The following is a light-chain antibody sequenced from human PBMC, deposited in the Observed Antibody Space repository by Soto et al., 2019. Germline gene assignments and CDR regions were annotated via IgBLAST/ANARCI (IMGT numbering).Light chain of an antibody. J-gene: IGKJ2*01. CDR1: ESISSD. CDR2: GAS. CDR3: QHYHKWPPQYT. V-gene: IGKV3-15*01. Sequence: EIVMTQSPATLSVSPGERATLSCRASESISSDLAWYQQKPGQAPRLLIYGASTRATDIPARFSGSGSGSVFTLTISSLQSEDFEFYYYQHYHKWPPQYTFGQGTKLEIK.